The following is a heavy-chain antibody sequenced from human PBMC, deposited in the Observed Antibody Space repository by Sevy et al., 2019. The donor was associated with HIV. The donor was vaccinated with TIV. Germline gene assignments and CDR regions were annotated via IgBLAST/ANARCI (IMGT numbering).Heavy chain of an antibody. V-gene: IGHV3-23*01. CDR2: IRDSGEST. D-gene: IGHD3-3*01. CDR3: ATGGDFWSGYSNDAFDI. J-gene: IGHJ3*02. Sequence: GGSLRLSCAASGFTFSSYAMSWFRQAPGKGLEWVSTIRDSGESTYNADSVKGRFTISRDNSKNTLDLQMNSLRAEDTAVYYCATGGDFWSGYSNDAFDIWGQGTMVTVSS. CDR1: GFTFSSYA.